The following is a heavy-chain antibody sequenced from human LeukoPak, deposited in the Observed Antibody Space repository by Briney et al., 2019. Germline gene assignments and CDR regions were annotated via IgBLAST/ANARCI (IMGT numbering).Heavy chain of an antibody. Sequence: SETLSLTCTVSGASINYNYWSWVRQPPGKGLEWIGYIYHRDNTNYNPSLESRVTISLDTSRSQFSLRLRSVTAADTAVYYCAGTHYDFWSAYLDSWGQGTLVTVSS. D-gene: IGHD3-3*01. J-gene: IGHJ4*02. CDR3: AGTHYDFWSAYLDS. CDR2: IYHRDNT. CDR1: GASINYNY. V-gene: IGHV4-59*01.